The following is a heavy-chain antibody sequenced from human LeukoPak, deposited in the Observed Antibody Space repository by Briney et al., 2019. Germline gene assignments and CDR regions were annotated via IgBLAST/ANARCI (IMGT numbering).Heavy chain of an antibody. V-gene: IGHV4-30-4*07. J-gene: IGHJ4*02. CDR2: IYYTGNT. D-gene: IGHD1-26*01. CDR1: GGSISSGGYS. Sequence: SETLSLTYAVSGGSISSGGYSWSWIRQPPGKGMEFIAYIYYTGNTYFNPSLKSRVTISVDTSKNQFSLKLSSMTAADTAVYYCAKSGGYGLIDYWGQGTLVTVSS. CDR3: AKSGGYGLIDY.